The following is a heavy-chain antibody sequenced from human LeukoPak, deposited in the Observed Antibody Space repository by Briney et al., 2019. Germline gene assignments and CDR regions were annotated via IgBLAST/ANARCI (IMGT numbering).Heavy chain of an antibody. CDR2: ISYDGSNK. V-gene: IGHV3-30-3*01. Sequence: GGSLRLSCAASGFTFSSYAMHWVRQAPGKGLEWVAVISYDGSNKYYADSVKGRFTISRDNSKNTLYLQMNSLRAEDTAVYYCAKVVVVVADYWGQGTLVTVSS. J-gene: IGHJ4*02. D-gene: IGHD2-15*01. CDR3: AKVVVVVADY. CDR1: GFTFSSYA.